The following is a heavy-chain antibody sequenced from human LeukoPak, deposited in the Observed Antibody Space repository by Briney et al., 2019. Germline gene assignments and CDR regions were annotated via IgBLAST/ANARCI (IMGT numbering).Heavy chain of an antibody. CDR1: GGSISRGSYC. V-gene: IGHV4-61*09. J-gene: IGHJ4*02. Sequence: SETLSLTCTVSGGSISRGSYCWSWIRQPAGKGLEWIGHIHTSGNINYNPSLKSRVTISVDTSKNQFSLKLSSVTAADTAVYYCASLGERWLQSPYFGWGQGTLVTVSS. CDR3: ASLGERWLQSPYFG. CDR2: IHTSGNI. D-gene: IGHD5-24*01.